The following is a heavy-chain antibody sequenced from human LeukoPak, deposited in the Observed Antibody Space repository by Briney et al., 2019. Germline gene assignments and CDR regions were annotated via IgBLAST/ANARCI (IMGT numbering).Heavy chain of an antibody. J-gene: IGHJ3*02. CDR3: ARERQDTIHHPGAFDI. D-gene: IGHD2-21*01. CDR2: IASDGSHT. V-gene: IGHV3-30-3*01. Sequence: GRSLRLSCAASGFTFSTYFMHWVRQAPGKGLEWVADIASDGSHTFYVESVKGRFTISRDNSKNTLYLQMNSLRAEDTAVYFCARERQDTIHHPGAFDIWGQGTMVTVSS. CDR1: GFTFSTYF.